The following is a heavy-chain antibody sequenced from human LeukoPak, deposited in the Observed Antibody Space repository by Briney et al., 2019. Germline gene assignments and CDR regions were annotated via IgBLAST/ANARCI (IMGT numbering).Heavy chain of an antibody. J-gene: IGHJ3*01. CDR3: AKARVAAAGTGAFDV. V-gene: IGHV3-23*01. CDR1: GITVNNYG. D-gene: IGHD6-13*01. CDR2: FSASDGSA. Sequence: GGSLRLSCAASGITVNNYGMTWVRQAPGKGLEWVSAFSASDGSAQYADSVRGRFSISRDNSKNSLYLQMNSLGDEDTAVYFCAKARVAAAGTGAFDVWGQGTMVTVSS.